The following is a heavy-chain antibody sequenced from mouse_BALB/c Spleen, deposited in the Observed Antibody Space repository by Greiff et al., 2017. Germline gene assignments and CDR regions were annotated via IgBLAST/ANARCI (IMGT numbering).Heavy chain of an antibody. CDR3: AIYYGSSGAMDY. Sequence: EVQLQQSGPELVKPGASVKIPCKASGYTFTDYNMDWVKQSHGKSLEWIGDINPNNGGTNYNQKFKGKATLTVDKSSSTAYMELRSLTSEDTAVYYCAIYYGSSGAMDYWGQGTSVTVSS. CDR1: GYTFTDYN. CDR2: INPNNGGT. D-gene: IGHD1-1*01. V-gene: IGHV1-18*01. J-gene: IGHJ4*01.